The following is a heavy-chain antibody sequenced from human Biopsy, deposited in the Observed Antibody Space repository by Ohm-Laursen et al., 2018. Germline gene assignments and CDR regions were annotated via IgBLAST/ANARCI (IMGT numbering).Heavy chain of an antibody. CDR2: INPNSGAT. V-gene: IGHV1-2*02. CDR3: ARDRMTDVFGGPTRTDVFDS. J-gene: IGHJ4*02. CDR1: GYTFTDYY. D-gene: IGHD3-10*01. Sequence: SSVKVSCKASGYTFTDYYIHWVRQSPGQGLEWMGWINPNSGATNSAQKFRDRVTLTRDTSISAVYIDLRRLKSDDAAIYYCARDRMTDVFGGPTRTDVFDSWGQGTPVTVSS.